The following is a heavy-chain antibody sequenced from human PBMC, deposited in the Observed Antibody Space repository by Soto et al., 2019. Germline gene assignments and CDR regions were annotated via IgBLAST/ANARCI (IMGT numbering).Heavy chain of an antibody. J-gene: IGHJ4*02. CDR1: GGSISSYY. V-gene: IGHV4-59*01. D-gene: IGHD3-10*01. CDR3: ARDVGEDMDY. CDR2: IYYSGST. Sequence: QVQLQESGPGLVKPSETLSLTCTVSGGSISSYYWSWIRQPPGKGLEWIGYIYYSGSTNYNPSPKSRVTISVDTSKNQFSLKLSSVTAADTAVYYCARDVGEDMDYWGQGTLVTVSS.